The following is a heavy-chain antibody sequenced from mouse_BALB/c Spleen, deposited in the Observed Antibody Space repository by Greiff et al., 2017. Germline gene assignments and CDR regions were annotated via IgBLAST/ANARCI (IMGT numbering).Heavy chain of an antibody. CDR3: ARGGNYYAMDY. J-gene: IGHJ4*01. CDR2: IYYSGTI. Sequence: EVKLMESGPGLVKPSQTVSLTCTVTGISITTGNYRWSWIRQFPGNKLEWIGYIYYSGTITYNPSLTSRTTITRDTSKNQFFLEMNSLTAEDTATYYCARGGNYYAMDYWGQGTSVTVSS. D-gene: IGHD2-1*01. V-gene: IGHV3-5*02. CDR1: GISITTGNYR.